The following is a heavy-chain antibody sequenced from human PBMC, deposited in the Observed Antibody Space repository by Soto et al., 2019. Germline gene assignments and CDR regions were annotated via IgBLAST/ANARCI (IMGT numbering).Heavy chain of an antibody. CDR1: GYSFTSYW. Sequence: GESLKISCKGSGYSFTSYWISWVRQMPGKGLEWMGRIDPSDSYTNYSPSFQGHVTISADKSISTAYLQWSSLKASDTAMYYCARLAKCSGWKMGWLDHVGQGTLVTVSS. V-gene: IGHV5-10-1*01. D-gene: IGHD6-19*01. J-gene: IGHJ5*02. CDR2: IDPSDSYT. CDR3: ARLAKCSGWKMGWLDH.